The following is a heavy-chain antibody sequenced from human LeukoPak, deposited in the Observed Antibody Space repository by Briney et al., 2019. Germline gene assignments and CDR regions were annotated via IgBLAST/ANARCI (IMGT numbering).Heavy chain of an antibody. J-gene: IGHJ6*01. V-gene: IGHV4-4*07. CDR3: AKGVSSSWYFPHYYGMDV. CDR2: IYTSGST. Sequence: SETLSLTCTVSGGSISSYYWSWIRQPAGKGLEWIGRIYTSGSTNYNPSLKSRVTMSVDTSKNQFSLKLSSVTAADTAVYYCAKGVSSSWYFPHYYGMDVWGQGPMVTVSS. CDR1: GGSISSYY. D-gene: IGHD6-13*01.